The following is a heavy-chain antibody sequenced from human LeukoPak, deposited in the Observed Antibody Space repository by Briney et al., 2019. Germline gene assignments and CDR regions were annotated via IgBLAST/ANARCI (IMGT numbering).Heavy chain of an antibody. V-gene: IGHV3-53*01. CDR3: AKAVGSTLFDY. CDR1: GGSISSYY. D-gene: IGHD1-26*01. CDR2: IYSGGST. J-gene: IGHJ4*02. Sequence: ETLSLTCTVSGGSISSYYWSWVRQAPGKGLEWVSVIYSGGSTYYADSVKGRFTISRDNSKNTLYLQMNSLRVGDTAVYYCAKAVGSTLFDYWGQGTLVTVSS.